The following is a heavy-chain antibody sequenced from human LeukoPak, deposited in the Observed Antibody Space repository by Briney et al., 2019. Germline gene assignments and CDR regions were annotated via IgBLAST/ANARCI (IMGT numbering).Heavy chain of an antibody. D-gene: IGHD5-18*01. V-gene: IGHV4-31*03. CDR1: GGSISRGGYY. Sequence: SETLSLTCTVSGGSISRGGYYWSWIRQHPGKGLEWSGYIYYSGSTYYNPSLKSRVTISVDTSKNQFSLKLSSVTAADTAVYYCARGFGIQLWLPTFDYWGQGTLVTVSS. CDR2: IYYSGST. CDR3: ARGFGIQLWLPTFDY. J-gene: IGHJ4*02.